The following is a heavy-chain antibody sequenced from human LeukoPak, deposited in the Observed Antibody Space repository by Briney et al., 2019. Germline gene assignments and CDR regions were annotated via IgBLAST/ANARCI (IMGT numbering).Heavy chain of an antibody. Sequence: GGSLRLSCATSGFTFSNYWMHWVRQAPGKGLVWVSCIRSDGSRTSYADSVKGRFTISRDNARNTLYLQMNSLRADDTAIYYCARDPANYFDYWGQGTLVTVSS. CDR3: ARDPANYFDY. CDR2: IRSDGSRT. J-gene: IGHJ4*02. V-gene: IGHV3-74*01. CDR1: GFTFSNYW.